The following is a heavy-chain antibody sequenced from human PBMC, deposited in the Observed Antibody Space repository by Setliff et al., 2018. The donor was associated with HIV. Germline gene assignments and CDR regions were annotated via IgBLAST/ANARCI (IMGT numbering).Heavy chain of an antibody. D-gene: IGHD3-22*01. V-gene: IGHV1-2*02. Sequence: GASVKVSCKASGGTFSSYAISWVRQAPGQGLEWMGWINPNSGGTDSARKFQGRVTMTRDTSISTAYMELSRMRSDDTAVYYCVRGVTRDISGYYRDEYFQHWGQGTPVTVSS. CDR3: VRGVTRDISGYYRDEYFQH. J-gene: IGHJ1*01. CDR1: GGTFSSYA. CDR2: INPNSGGT.